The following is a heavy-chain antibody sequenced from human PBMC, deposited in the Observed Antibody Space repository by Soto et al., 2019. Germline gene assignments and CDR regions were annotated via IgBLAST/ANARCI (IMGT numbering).Heavy chain of an antibody. CDR1: GGSISSYY. V-gene: IGHV4-59*08. CDR3: ARHEAAAGYNWFDP. D-gene: IGHD6-13*01. CDR2: IYYSGST. J-gene: IGHJ5*02. Sequence: SETLSLTCTVSGGSISSYYWSWIRQPPGKGLEWIGYIYYSGSTNYNPSLKSRVTISVDTSKNQFSLKLSSVTAADTAVYYCARHEAAAGYNWFDPWGQGTLVTSPQ.